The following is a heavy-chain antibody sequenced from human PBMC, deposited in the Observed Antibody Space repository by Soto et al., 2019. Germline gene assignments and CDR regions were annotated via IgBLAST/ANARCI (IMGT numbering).Heavy chain of an antibody. V-gene: IGHV1-46*01. D-gene: IGHD2-15*01. CDR2: INPSGGST. J-gene: IGHJ3*02. Sequence: ASVKVSCKASGYTFTSYYMHWVRQAPGQGLEWMGIINPSGGSTSYAQKFQGRVTMTRDTSTSTVYMELSSLRSEYTAVYYCARAGGIVVVSDAFDIWGQGTMVTVSS. CDR3: ARAGGIVVVSDAFDI. CDR1: GYTFTSYY.